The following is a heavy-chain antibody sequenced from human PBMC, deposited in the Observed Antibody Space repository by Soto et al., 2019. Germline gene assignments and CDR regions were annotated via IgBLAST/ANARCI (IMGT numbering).Heavy chain of an antibody. D-gene: IGHD2-15*01. J-gene: IGHJ6*02. CDR1: GFTFSSFA. Sequence: EVQLLESGGGLVHPGGSLRLSCAASGFTFSSFAMTWVRQAPGKGLEWVSTITTGGNTYYADSVKGRFTISRDNSKNTPSLQMNSLGVEDTDIYYCARGGGMDVWGQGTTVTVSS. CDR3: ARGGGMDV. V-gene: IGHV3-23*01. CDR2: ITTGGNT.